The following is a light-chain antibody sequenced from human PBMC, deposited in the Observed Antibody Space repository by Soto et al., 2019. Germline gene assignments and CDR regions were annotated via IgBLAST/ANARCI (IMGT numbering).Light chain of an antibody. Sequence: QSALTQPASVSGSPGQSITISCTGTSSDVGGYNNVSWYQQHPGKAPKLRIYEVSNRPSGDSNRISGSKSGNTASLTISGLQAEDEADYYCSSYTSSSTLGFGTGTKVTVL. V-gene: IGLV2-14*01. CDR3: SSYTSSSTLG. CDR2: EVS. J-gene: IGLJ1*01. CDR1: SSDVGGYNN.